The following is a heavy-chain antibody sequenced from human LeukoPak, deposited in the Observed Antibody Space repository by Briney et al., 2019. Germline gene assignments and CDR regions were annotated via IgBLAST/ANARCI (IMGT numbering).Heavy chain of an antibody. CDR2: ISGSGGST. J-gene: IGHJ4*02. Sequence: GGSLRLSCAASGFTFSSYAMSWVRQAPGKGLEWVSAISGSGGSTYYADSVEGRFTISRDNSKNTLYLQMNSLRAEDTAVYYCAKAFGGDYYDSSGYHPFDYWGQGTLVTVSS. CDR3: AKAFGGDYYDSSGYHPFDY. CDR1: GFTFSSYA. V-gene: IGHV3-23*01. D-gene: IGHD3-22*01.